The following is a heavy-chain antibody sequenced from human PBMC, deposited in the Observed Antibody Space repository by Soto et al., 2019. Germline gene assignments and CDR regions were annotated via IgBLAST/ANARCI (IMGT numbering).Heavy chain of an antibody. CDR1: GGTFSSYA. D-gene: IGHD6-13*01. CDR3: ASLAAPPYNYYYGMDV. CDR2: IIPIFGTA. V-gene: IGHV1-69*01. Sequence: QVQLVQSGAEVKKPGSSVKVSCKASGGTFSSYAISWVRQAPGQGLEWMGGIIPIFGTANYAQKFQGRVTITADESTSTAYMELSRLRSEDTAVYYCASLAAPPYNYYYGMDVWGQGTTVTVSS. J-gene: IGHJ6*02.